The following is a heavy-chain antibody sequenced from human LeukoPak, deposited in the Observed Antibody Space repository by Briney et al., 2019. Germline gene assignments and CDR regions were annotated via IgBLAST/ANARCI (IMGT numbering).Heavy chain of an antibody. CDR2: IYYSGST. V-gene: IGHV4-59*08. CDR3: TRLASGSYGPLTPFDY. Sequence: SETLSLTCTVSGGSISSYYWSWIRQPPGKGLEWIGDIYYSGSTNYNPSLKSRVTISVDTSKNQISLGLSSVTAADTAVYYSTRLASGSYGPLTPFDYWGQGTLVTVSS. CDR1: GGSISSYY. J-gene: IGHJ4*02. D-gene: IGHD1-26*01.